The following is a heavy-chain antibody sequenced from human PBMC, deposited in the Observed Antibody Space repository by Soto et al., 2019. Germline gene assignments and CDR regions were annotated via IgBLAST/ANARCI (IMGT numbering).Heavy chain of an antibody. J-gene: IGHJ6*03. D-gene: IGHD3-3*01. CDR2: TYYRSKWYN. V-gene: IGHV6-1*01. CDR1: GDSVSSNSAA. CDR3: ARDRPALYDSYYYMDV. Sequence: PSQTLSLTCAISGDSVSSNSAAWNWIRQSPSRGLEWLGRTYYRSKWYNDYAVSVKSRITINPDTSKNQFSLQLNSVTPEDTAVYYCARDRPALYDSYYYMDVWGKGTTVTVSS.